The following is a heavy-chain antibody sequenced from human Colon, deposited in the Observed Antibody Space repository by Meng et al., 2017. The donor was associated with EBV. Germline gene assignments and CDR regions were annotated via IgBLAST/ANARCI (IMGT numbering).Heavy chain of an antibody. Sequence: HLQEAGPELVKPSPTRPLTCTVSGGSVSSGGYYWTWIRQHPGKGLEWFGHIYYSGSTFYNPSLKRRVIISIDTSKNQFSLNLRSVTAADTAVYYCARVSSGWDYFDYWGQGTLVTVSS. CDR3: ARVSSGWDYFDY. J-gene: IGHJ4*02. D-gene: IGHD6-19*01. CDR2: IYYSGST. V-gene: IGHV4-31*03. CDR1: GGSVSSGGYY.